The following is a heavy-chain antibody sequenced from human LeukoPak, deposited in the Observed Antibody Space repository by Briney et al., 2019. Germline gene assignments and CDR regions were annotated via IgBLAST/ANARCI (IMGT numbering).Heavy chain of an antibody. CDR3: TRRDSSVYYFDY. Sequence: GGSLKLSCAASGFTFSGSAMHWVRQASGKGLEWLGRIRSKANTYATAYAASVKGRFTISRDGSNNTAYLRMNSLKTEDTAVYYCTRRDSSVYYFDYWGQGTLVTVSS. CDR1: GFTFSGSA. J-gene: IGHJ4*02. D-gene: IGHD6-19*01. V-gene: IGHV3-73*01. CDR2: IRSKANTYAT.